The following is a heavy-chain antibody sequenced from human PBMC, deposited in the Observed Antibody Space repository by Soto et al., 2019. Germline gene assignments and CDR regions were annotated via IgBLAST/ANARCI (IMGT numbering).Heavy chain of an antibody. D-gene: IGHD3-22*01. Sequence: ASVKVSCKASVYTFTSYGISWVRQAPLQGLEWMGWISAYNGNTNYAQKLQGRVTMTTDTSTSTAYMELRSLRSDDTAVYYCARVYITMILVDNGPPEYWGQGTLVTVS. CDR3: ARVYITMILVDNGPPEY. J-gene: IGHJ4*02. CDR2: ISAYNGNT. CDR1: VYTFTSYG. V-gene: IGHV1-18*01.